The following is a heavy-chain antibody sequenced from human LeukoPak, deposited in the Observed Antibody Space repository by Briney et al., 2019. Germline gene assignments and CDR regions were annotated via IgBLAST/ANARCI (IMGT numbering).Heavy chain of an antibody. CDR3: ARVARNYYGSGSYYYFDY. V-gene: IGHV1-2*04. D-gene: IGHD3-10*01. J-gene: IGHJ4*02. CDR2: INPNSGGT. Sequence: ASVKVSCKASGYTFTGYYMHWVRQAPGQGLEWMGWINPNSGGTNYAQKFQGWVTMTRDTSISTAYMELSRLRSDDTAVYYCARVARNYYGSGSYYYFDYWGQGTLVTVSS. CDR1: GYTFTGYY.